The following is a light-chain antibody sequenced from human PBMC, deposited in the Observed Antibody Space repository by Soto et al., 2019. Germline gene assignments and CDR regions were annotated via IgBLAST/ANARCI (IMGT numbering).Light chain of an antibody. CDR1: QSISTW. J-gene: IGKJ4*01. CDR2: KAS. V-gene: IGKV1-5*03. Sequence: DIQMTQSPSTLSASVGDRVTITCRASQSISTWLAWYQQKPGKAPYLLIYKASSLEGGVPSRFSGSGSETEFNITISSLQPDDFAPYYCQQYNAYPLPFGGGTTVEIK. CDR3: QQYNAYPLP.